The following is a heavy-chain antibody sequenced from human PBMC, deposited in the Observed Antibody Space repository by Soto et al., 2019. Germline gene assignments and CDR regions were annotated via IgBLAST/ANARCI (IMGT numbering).Heavy chain of an antibody. CDR3: ARGDYYDSSGYSGY. Sequence: GESLKISCAASGFTFSSYSMNWVRQAPGKGLEWVSYISSSSSTIYYADSVKGRFTISRDNAKNSLYLQMNSLRAEDTAVYYCARGDYYDSSGYSGYWGQGTLVTVSS. D-gene: IGHD3-22*01. J-gene: IGHJ4*02. CDR1: GFTFSSYS. CDR2: ISSSSSTI. V-gene: IGHV3-48*01.